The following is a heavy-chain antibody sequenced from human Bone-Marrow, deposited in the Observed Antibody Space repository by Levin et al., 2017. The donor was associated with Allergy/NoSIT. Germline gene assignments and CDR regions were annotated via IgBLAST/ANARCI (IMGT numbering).Heavy chain of an antibody. D-gene: IGHD4-17*01. CDR3: AKVANPYGRDSWLFFDY. CDR1: GFTFSSYA. J-gene: IGHJ4*02. V-gene: IGHV3-23*01. Sequence: GGSLRLSCAASGFTFSSYAMSWVRQAPGKGLEWVSAISGSGGSTYYADSVKGRFTISRDNSKNTLYLQMNSLRAEDTAVYYCAKVANPYGRDSWLFFDYWGQGTLVTVSS. CDR2: ISGSGGST.